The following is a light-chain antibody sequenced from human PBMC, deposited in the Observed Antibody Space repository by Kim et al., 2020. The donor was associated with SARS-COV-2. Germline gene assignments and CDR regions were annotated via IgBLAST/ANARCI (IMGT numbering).Light chain of an antibody. CDR1: SLRSYY. CDR3: NSRDSSDHVV. J-gene: IGLJ2*01. Sequence: SSELTQDPAVSVALGQTVRITCQGDSLRSYYATWYQQKPGQAPIIVIYGKNIRPSGIPDRFSGSSSGNTASLTITGTQAGDEADYYCNSRDSSDHVVFG. CDR2: GKN. V-gene: IGLV3-19*01.